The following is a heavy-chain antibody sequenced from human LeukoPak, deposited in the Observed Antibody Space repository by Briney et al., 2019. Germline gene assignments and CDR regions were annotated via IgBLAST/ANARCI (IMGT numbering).Heavy chain of an antibody. D-gene: IGHD6-13*01. CDR3: ARDGGLSSSWQPRTPQDDAFDI. Sequence: GASVKVSCKASGGTFSSYAISWVRQAPGQGLEWMGGIIPIFGTANYAQKFQGRVTITADKSTSTAYMELSSLRSEDTAVYYCARDGGLSSSWQPRTPQDDAFDIWGQGTMVTVSS. CDR1: GGTFSSYA. CDR2: IIPIFGTA. V-gene: IGHV1-69*06. J-gene: IGHJ3*02.